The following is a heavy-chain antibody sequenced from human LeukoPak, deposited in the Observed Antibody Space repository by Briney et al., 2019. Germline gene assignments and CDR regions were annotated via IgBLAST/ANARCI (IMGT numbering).Heavy chain of an antibody. CDR3: VRGYSFSPYGMDV. CDR2: ISDSGGST. CDR1: GFPFSSYA. D-gene: IGHD2-15*01. V-gene: IGHV3-64D*09. Sequence: GGSLRLSCSASGFPFSSYAMHWVRQAPGKGLEYVSAISDSGGSTYYADSVKGRFTISRDNSKNTLYLQMSSLRAEDTAVYFCVRGYSFSPYGMDVWGQGTTVIVSS. J-gene: IGHJ6*02.